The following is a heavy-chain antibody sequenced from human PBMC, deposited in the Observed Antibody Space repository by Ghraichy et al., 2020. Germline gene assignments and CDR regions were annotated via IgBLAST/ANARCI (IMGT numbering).Heavy chain of an antibody. CDR1: GGSISSYY. D-gene: IGHD6-13*01. CDR3: ASEGVGAAAFIVY. V-gene: IGHV4-4*07. CDR2: IYTSGST. J-gene: IGHJ4*02. Sequence: ESLNISCTVSGGSISSYYWSWIRQPAGKGLEWIGRIYTSGSTNYNPSLKSRVSMSVDTSKNQFSLKLSSVTAADTAVYYCASEGVGAAAFIVYWGQGTLVTVSS.